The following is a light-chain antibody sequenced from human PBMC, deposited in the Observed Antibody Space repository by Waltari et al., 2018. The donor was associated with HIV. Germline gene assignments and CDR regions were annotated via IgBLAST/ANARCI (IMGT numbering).Light chain of an antibody. CDR3: RSYAGSTAWL. CDR1: SSDVGSYNL. V-gene: IGLV2-23*01. Sequence: SALTQPASVSGSPGQAITVSCTGSSSDVGSYNLVSWYQQHPGKAPKLMIDEDDKRPSGVSNRLSCSKAGNTASLRISGLQAENEADYYCRSYAGSTAWLFGGVTKLTVL. J-gene: IGLJ3*02. CDR2: EDD.